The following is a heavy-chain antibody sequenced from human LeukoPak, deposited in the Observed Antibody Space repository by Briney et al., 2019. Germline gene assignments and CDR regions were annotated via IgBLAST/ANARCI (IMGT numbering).Heavy chain of an antibody. V-gene: IGHV4-59*01. CDR3: ARARGRWNQFDY. CDR2: IYYGENT. D-gene: IGHD1-14*01. Sequence: PSQTLSLTCTVSDGSITSYYWSWNRQPPGKGLEWIGYIYYGENTNYNPSLKSRVTISVDTSKKQFSLKLTSVTAADTAVYYCARARGRWNQFDYWGQGALVTVSS. J-gene: IGHJ4*02. CDR1: DGSITSYY.